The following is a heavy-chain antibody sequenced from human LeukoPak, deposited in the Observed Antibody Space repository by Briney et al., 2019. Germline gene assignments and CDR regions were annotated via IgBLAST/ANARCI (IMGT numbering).Heavy chain of an antibody. CDR1: GGSFSGYY. V-gene: IGHV4-34*01. J-gene: IGHJ4*02. D-gene: IGHD6-13*01. Sequence: PSETLSLTCAVYGGSFSGYYWSWIRQPPGKGLEWIGEISHSGSTNYNPSLKSRVTISVDTSKNQFSLKLSSVTAADTAVYYCATFYIAAAGTNFDYWGQGTLVTVSS. CDR2: ISHSGST. CDR3: ATFYIAAAGTNFDY.